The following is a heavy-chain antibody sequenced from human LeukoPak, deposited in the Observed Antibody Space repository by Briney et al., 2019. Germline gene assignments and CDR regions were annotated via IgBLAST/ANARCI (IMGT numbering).Heavy chain of an antibody. Sequence: SETLSLTCTLSGGSISSSSYYWGWIRQPPGKGLEWIGSIYYSGSTYYNPSLKRRVTISVDTSKNQFSLKLSSVTAADTAVYYCARQKRGYSSGWSVFFDYWGQGTLVTVSS. CDR1: GGSISSSSYY. V-gene: IGHV4-39*01. J-gene: IGHJ4*02. CDR2: IYYSGST. D-gene: IGHD6-19*01. CDR3: ARQKRGYSSGWSVFFDY.